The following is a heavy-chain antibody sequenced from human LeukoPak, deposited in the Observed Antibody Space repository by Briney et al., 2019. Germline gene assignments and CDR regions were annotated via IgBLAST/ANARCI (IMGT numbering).Heavy chain of an antibody. D-gene: IGHD3-10*02. CDR1: GFTVSSNY. CDR2: IYSGGST. CDR3: AELGITMIGGV. J-gene: IGHJ6*04. V-gene: IGHV3-53*01. Sequence: GGSLRLSCAVSGFTVSSNYMSWVRQAPGKGPEWVSIIYSGGSTFYADSVKGRFTISRDNSKNTLYLQMNSLRAEDTAVYYCAELGITMIGGVWGKGTTVTISS.